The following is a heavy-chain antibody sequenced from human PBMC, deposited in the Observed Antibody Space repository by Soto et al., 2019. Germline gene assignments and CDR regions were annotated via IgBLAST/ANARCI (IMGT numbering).Heavy chain of an antibody. V-gene: IGHV3-23*01. CDR1: GFTYESYA. Sequence: GGSLRLSCAASGFTYESYAMSWVRQAPGKGLEWVSGINSGGTVAHYADSVKGRFAISRDNSKNTLSLEMNSLRADDTGLYYCAISTGGFGGLFVVPSDYWGQGTLVTV. J-gene: IGHJ4*02. CDR2: INSGGTVA. D-gene: IGHD3-16*02. CDR3: AISTGGFGGLFVVPSDY.